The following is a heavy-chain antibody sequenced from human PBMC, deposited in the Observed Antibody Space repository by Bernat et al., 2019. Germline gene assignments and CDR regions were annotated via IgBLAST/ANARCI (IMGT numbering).Heavy chain of an antibody. Sequence: QVQLQESGPGLVKPSQTLSLTCTVSGGSISSGGYYWSWIRQHPGKGLEWIGYIYYSGSTYYNPSLKSRVTISVDTSKNQFSLKLSSVTAADTAVYYCARGEDTTVTTIWFDPWGQGTLVTVSS. V-gene: IGHV4-31*03. D-gene: IGHD4-17*01. J-gene: IGHJ5*02. CDR3: ARGEDTTVTTIWFDP. CDR1: GGSISSGGYY. CDR2: IYYSGST.